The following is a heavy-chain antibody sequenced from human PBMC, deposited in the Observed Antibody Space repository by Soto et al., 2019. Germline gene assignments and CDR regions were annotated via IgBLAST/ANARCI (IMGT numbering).Heavy chain of an antibody. CDR2: INAGNGNT. Sequence: ASVKVSCKASGYTFTSYAMHWVRQAPGERLEWMGWINAGNGNTKYSQKFQGRVTITRDTSASTAYMELSSLRSEDTAVYYCARDILPPDYYYYYYMDVWGKGTTVTVSS. CDR3: ARDILPPDYYYYYYMDV. CDR1: GYTFTSYA. V-gene: IGHV1-3*01. J-gene: IGHJ6*03. D-gene: IGHD2-2*01.